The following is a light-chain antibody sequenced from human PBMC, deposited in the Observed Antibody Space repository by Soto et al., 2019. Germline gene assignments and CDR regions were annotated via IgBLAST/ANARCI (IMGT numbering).Light chain of an antibody. V-gene: IGLV1-40*01. J-gene: IGLJ3*02. Sequence: QSVLTQPPSVSGAPGQRVTISCTGSSSNIGADYVVHWYQQLPGTAPKLLIYGNSNRPSGVPDRFSGSKAGTSASLAITGLQADEEDDYYGPSYDSSPRWVFGGGTKLTVL. CDR1: SSNIGADYV. CDR3: PSYDSSPRWV. CDR2: GNS.